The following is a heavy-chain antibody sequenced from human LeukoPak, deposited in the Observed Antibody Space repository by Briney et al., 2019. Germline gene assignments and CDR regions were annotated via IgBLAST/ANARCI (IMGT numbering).Heavy chain of an antibody. CDR1: GFTLSNYA. J-gene: IGHJ4*02. CDR3: AKGATGLRIVGDD. Sequence: GGSLRLSCAASGFTLSNYAMTWVRQAPEKGLEWVSTITGSGNDAYYADSVKGRFTISRDNSKNMLYLQMDSLRAEDTAVYYCAKGATGLRIVGDDWGQGTLVTVSS. V-gene: IGHV3-23*01. CDR2: ITGSGNDA. D-gene: IGHD2-15*01.